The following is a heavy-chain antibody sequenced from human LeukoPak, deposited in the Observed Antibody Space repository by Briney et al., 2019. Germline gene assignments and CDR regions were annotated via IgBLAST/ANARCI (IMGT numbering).Heavy chain of an antibody. CDR2: INPNSGGT. CDR1: GYTFTGYY. Sequence: GASVKVSCKASGYTFTGYYMHWVRQAPGQGLEWMGQINPNSGGTNYAQKFQGRVTMTRDTSISTAYMELSRLRSDDTAVYYCARESSSGWTDLDYWGQGTLVTVSS. J-gene: IGHJ4*02. CDR3: ARESSSGWTDLDY. D-gene: IGHD6-19*01. V-gene: IGHV1-2*06.